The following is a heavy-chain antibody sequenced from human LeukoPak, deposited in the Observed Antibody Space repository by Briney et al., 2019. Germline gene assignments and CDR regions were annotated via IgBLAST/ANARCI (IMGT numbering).Heavy chain of an antibody. CDR1: GGSVSSGSYY. CDR2: IYYSGST. V-gene: IGHV4-61*01. Sequence: SETLSLTCTVSGGSVSSGSYYWSWIRQPPGKGLEWIGYIYYSGSTNYNPSLKSRVTISIDTSKNQFSLKLSSVTAADTAVYSCTRDRVRGSSNPYFDYWGQXTLXTVSS. D-gene: IGHD1-26*01. CDR3: TRDRVRGSSNPYFDY. J-gene: IGHJ4*02.